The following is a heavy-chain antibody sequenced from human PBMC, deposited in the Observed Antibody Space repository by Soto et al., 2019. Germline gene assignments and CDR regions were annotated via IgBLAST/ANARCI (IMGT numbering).Heavy chain of an antibody. D-gene: IGHD1-1*01. V-gene: IGHV3-7*01. Sequence: AGGSLRLSCADSGFTFSSYWMSWVRQAPGQGLEWVANVKYDGSQTYYAGSVKGRFTISRDNAKNSLYLQMNSLRAEDTAVYYCTRDFQGPLDYGMDVWGQGTTVTVSS. J-gene: IGHJ6*02. CDR2: VKYDGSQT. CDR3: TRDFQGPLDYGMDV. CDR1: GFTFSSYW.